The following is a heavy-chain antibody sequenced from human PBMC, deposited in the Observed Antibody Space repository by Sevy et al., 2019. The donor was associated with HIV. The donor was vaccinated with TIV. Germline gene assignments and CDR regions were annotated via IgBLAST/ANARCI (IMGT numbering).Heavy chain of an antibody. CDR2: IWNDRSNK. Sequence: GGSLRLSCAASGFTFSIYGMHWVRQAPGKGLEWVAVIWNDRSNKHYADSVKGRFTISRDNAKNTLYLQMNSLRVEDTAVYYCASLPNNYYDISGSSGDDAFDIWGQGTRVTVSS. D-gene: IGHD3-22*01. J-gene: IGHJ3*02. CDR3: ASLPNNYYDISGSSGDDAFDI. CDR1: GFTFSIYG. V-gene: IGHV3-33*08.